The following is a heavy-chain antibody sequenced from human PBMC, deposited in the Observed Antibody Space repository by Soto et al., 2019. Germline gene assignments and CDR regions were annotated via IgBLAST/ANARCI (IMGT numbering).Heavy chain of an antibody. D-gene: IGHD6-13*01. V-gene: IGHV4-38-2*01. CDR2: THHSGIT. Sequence: SETVSLTCAVSGFSISSGHYWGWMRQPPGKGLEWIGSTHHSGITYYNPSLKGRVTISLDTYGSHFSLSLTSVTAADTAIYYCARGCSTWYGYNWLAPWGPGTLVTVS. CDR3: ARGCSTWYGYNWLAP. CDR1: GFSISSGHY. J-gene: IGHJ5*02.